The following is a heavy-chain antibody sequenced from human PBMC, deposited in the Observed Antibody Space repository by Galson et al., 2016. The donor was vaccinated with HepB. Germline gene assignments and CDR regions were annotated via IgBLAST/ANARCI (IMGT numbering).Heavy chain of an antibody. J-gene: IGHJ4*02. CDR2: SYYSGST. CDR1: GASISSDY. D-gene: IGHD4-11*01. V-gene: IGHV4-59*01. Sequence: SETLSLTCSVSGASISSDYWGWIRQPPGKGLEWIGYSYYSGSTNYSPSLKSRVTISLDTSKNQFSLKLTSVTAADTAVYYCARGSILQSYFDYWGQGTLLTVSS. CDR3: ARGSILQSYFDY.